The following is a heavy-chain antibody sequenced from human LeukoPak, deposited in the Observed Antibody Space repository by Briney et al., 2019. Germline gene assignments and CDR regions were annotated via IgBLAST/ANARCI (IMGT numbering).Heavy chain of an antibody. J-gene: IGHJ4*02. CDR3: AGYYDYVWGSYPPPFDY. Sequence: PSETLSLTCTLSGGSVSDYYWSWIRQSPGKGLEWIGYIYHTGSTSYSPSLKSRVTISADTSQNQFSLKLSSVTAADTAVYYCAGYYDYVWGSYPPPFDYWGQGTLVTVSS. D-gene: IGHD3-16*01. CDR1: GGSVSDYY. CDR2: IYHTGST. V-gene: IGHV4-59*02.